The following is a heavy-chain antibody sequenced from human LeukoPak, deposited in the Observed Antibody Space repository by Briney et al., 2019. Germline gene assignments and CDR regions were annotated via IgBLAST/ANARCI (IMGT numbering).Heavy chain of an antibody. CDR3: AKDLSWQWLGGGPLVY. V-gene: IGHV3-9*01. J-gene: IGHJ4*02. CDR1: GFTFDDYA. D-gene: IGHD6-19*01. CDR2: ISWNSGSI. Sequence: PGGSLRLSCAASGFTFDDYAMHWVRQAPGKGLEWVSGISWNSGSIGYADSVKGRFTISRDNAKNSLYLQMNSLRAEDPALYYCAKDLSWQWLGGGPLVYWGQGTLVTVSS.